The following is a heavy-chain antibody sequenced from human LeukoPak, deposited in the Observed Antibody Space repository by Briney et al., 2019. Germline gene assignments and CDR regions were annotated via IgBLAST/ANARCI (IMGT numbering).Heavy chain of an antibody. CDR1: GFSFSTYS. D-gene: IGHD2-2*01. Sequence: PGGSLRLSCAASGFSFSTYSMNWVRQAPGKGLEWVSSISSSSAHIFYADSVKGRFSISRDNAKNSLYLQMSSLRVEDTAVYYCTSRYCTTTNCYSFDIWGQGTMVTVSS. V-gene: IGHV3-21*01. CDR3: TSRYCTTTNCYSFDI. CDR2: ISSSSAHI. J-gene: IGHJ3*02.